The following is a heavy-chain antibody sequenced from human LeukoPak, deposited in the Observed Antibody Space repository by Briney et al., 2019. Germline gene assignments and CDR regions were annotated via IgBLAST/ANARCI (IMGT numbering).Heavy chain of an antibody. V-gene: IGHV1-2*02. CDR3: ARARWQLVPYFDS. D-gene: IGHD6-6*01. J-gene: IGHJ4*02. CDR2: INPNSGGT. CDR1: GYTFTDYY. Sequence: VSEKVSCEASGYTFTDYYMHWVRQAPGQGLEWMGWINPNSGGTNFAQKFQGRVAMTRDTSISTAYLELGSLRSDDTAVYFCARARWQLVPYFDSWGQGTLVTDPS.